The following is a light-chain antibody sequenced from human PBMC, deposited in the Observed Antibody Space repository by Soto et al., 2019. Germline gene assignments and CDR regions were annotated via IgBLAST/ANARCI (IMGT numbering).Light chain of an antibody. CDR2: EVS. CDR1: SSDVGSYNL. Sequence: QSVLTQPASVSGSPGQSITISCTGTSSDVGSYNLVSWYQQHPGKAPKLMIYEVSNRPSGVSNRFSGSKSGNTASLTISGLQAEDEADYYCSSYTSSSTRVFGTGNKLTVL. CDR3: SSYTSSSTRV. V-gene: IGLV2-14*02. J-gene: IGLJ1*01.